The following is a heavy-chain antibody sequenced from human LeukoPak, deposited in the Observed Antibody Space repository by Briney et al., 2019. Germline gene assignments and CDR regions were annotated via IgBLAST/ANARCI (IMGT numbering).Heavy chain of an antibody. CDR3: ARVPPTSNYYDFWSGYYYYGMDV. Sequence: ASVKVSCKASGYTFTSYDINWVRQATGQGLEWMGWMNPNSGNTGYAQKFQGRVTMTRNTSISTAYMELSSLRSEDTAVYYCARVPPTSNYYDFWSGYYYYGMDVWGQGTTVTVSS. V-gene: IGHV1-8*01. D-gene: IGHD3-3*01. J-gene: IGHJ6*02. CDR1: GYTFTSYD. CDR2: MNPNSGNT.